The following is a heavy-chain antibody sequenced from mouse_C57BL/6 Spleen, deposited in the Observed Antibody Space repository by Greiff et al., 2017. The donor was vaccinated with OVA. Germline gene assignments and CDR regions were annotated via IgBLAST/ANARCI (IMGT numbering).Heavy chain of an antibody. V-gene: IGHV5-17*01. CDR1: GFTFSDYG. Sequence: EVHLVEPGGGLVKPGGSLKLSCAASGFTFSDYGMHWVRQAPEKGLEWVAYISSGSSTIYYADKVKGRFTISRDNAKTTLSLHMTSLRSEDSAMYYCARKRGYDYDYYYAMDYWGQGTSVTVSS. D-gene: IGHD2-4*01. J-gene: IGHJ4*01. CDR2: ISSGSSTI. CDR3: ARKRGYDYDYYYAMDY.